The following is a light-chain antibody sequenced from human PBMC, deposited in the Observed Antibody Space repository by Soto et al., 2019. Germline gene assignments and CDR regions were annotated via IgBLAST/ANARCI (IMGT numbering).Light chain of an antibody. CDR3: QQRGDWPPIT. J-gene: IGKJ5*01. V-gene: IGKV3-11*01. CDR1: QSFSKY. Sequence: EIVLTQSPATLSLSPGQRATLSFRASQSFSKYLAWYQQKPGQAPRLLIYETSNRATGIAARFSGSGSGTDFTLTIRSLEPEDFAVYYCQQRGDWPPITFGQGTRREIK. CDR2: ETS.